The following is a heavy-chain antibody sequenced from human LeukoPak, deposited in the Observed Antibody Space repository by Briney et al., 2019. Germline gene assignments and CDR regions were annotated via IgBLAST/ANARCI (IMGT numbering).Heavy chain of an antibody. D-gene: IGHD3-22*01. CDR2: IYSGGST. J-gene: IGHJ4*02. CDR3: ARESGYYGSGGYFDY. CDR1: GFTVSGKY. V-gene: IGHV3-53*01. Sequence: SGGSLRLSCAASGFTVSGKYMSWVRQAPGKGLEWVSVIYSGGSTYYADSVKGRFTISRDNSKNTLYLQMNSLRAEDTAVYYCARESGYYGSGGYFDYWGQGTLVTVSS.